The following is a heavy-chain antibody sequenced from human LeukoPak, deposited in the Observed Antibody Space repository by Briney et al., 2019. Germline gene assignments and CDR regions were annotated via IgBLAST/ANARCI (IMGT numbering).Heavy chain of an antibody. CDR1: GFTFSSYG. V-gene: IGHV3-30*02. CDR3: AKDPSFRPGYFDY. CDR2: IRYDGSNK. Sequence: GGSLRLSSAASGFTFSSYGMHWVRQAPGKGLEWVAFIRYDGSNKYYADSVKGRFTISRDNSKNTLYLQMNSPRAEDTAVYYCAKDPSFRPGYFDYWGQGTLVTVSS. J-gene: IGHJ4*02.